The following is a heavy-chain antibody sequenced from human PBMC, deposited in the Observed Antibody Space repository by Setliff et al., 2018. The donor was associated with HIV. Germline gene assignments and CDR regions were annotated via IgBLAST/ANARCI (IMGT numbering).Heavy chain of an antibody. CDR1: GFTFSTYW. CDR2: ISDAGRSQ. Sequence: PGGSLRLSCAASGFTFSTYWMSWVRQAPGKGLEWVAAISDAGRSQDYADSVKGRFTVSRDNAKNTMYLQMNSLRADDTAVYYCAPTRAYPPLEYFHHWGQGTLVTVSS. V-gene: IGHV3-30*03. J-gene: IGHJ1*01. CDR3: APTRAYPPLEYFHH.